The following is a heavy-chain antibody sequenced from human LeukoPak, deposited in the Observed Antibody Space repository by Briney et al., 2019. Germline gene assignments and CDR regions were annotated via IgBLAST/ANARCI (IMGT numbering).Heavy chain of an antibody. D-gene: IGHD2-2*01. Sequence: GGSLRLSCAASGFTFSSYAMSWVRQAPGKGLEWVSAIRGSGGSTYYADSVKGRFTISRDNSKNTLYLQMNSLRAEDTAVYYCAKDAPLNIVVVPAANSWGQGTLVTVSS. J-gene: IGHJ4*02. CDR1: GFTFSSYA. CDR2: IRGSGGST. V-gene: IGHV3-23*01. CDR3: AKDAPLNIVVVPAANS.